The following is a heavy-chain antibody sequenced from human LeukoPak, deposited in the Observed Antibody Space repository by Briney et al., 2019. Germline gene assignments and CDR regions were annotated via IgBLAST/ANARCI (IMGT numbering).Heavy chain of an antibody. V-gene: IGHV1-18*01. Sequence: GASVKVSCKASGYTFTTYGISWVRQAPGQGLEWMGWISAYNGNTNYAQKLQGRVTMTTDTSTSTAHMELRSLRSDDTAVYYCARWVLGGEFDYWGQGTLVTVSS. CDR3: ARWVLGGEFDY. J-gene: IGHJ4*02. CDR2: ISAYNGNT. D-gene: IGHD2-8*02. CDR1: GYTFTTYG.